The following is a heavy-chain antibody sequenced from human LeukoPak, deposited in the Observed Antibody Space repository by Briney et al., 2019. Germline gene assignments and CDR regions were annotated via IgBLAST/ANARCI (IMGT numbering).Heavy chain of an antibody. CDR3: AASRYSSGWYPSDY. CDR1: GFTVSSNY. CDR2: IYSGGST. J-gene: IGHJ4*02. D-gene: IGHD6-19*01. Sequence: GGSLRLSCAASGFTVSSNYMSWVRQAPGKGLEWVSVIYSGGSTYYADSVKGRFTISRDNSKNTLYLQMNSLRAEDTAVYYCAASRYSSGWYPSDYWGQGTLVTVSS. V-gene: IGHV3-53*01.